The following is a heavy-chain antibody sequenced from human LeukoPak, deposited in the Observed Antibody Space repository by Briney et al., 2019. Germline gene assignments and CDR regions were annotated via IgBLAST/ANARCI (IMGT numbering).Heavy chain of an antibody. V-gene: IGHV3-23*01. CDR3: ATVKYDYGDPVGWFDP. Sequence: GTSLRLSCAASGFPFSASAMTWVRQAPGKGLEWVSHILSSGTTHYADSMRGRFTISRDNSKNTLYLLMTSLRADDTAVYYCATVKYDYGDPVGWFDPWGQGTLVTVSS. CDR2: ILSSGTT. J-gene: IGHJ5*02. D-gene: IGHD4-17*01. CDR1: GFPFSASA.